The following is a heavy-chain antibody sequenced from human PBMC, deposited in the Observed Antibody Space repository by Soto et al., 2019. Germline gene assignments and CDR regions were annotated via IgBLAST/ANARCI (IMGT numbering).Heavy chain of an antibody. CDR1: GFTLSVYY. Sequence: QVQLVESGGGLVKPGGSLRLSCAASGFTLSVYYMRWIRQAPGKGLEWVSYISSSSSYTNYADSVKGRFTISRDNAKNSLYLQMNSLRAEDTAVYYCAGGVAPYYYYGMDVWGQGTTVTVSS. V-gene: IGHV3-11*06. J-gene: IGHJ6*02. CDR2: ISSSSSYT. CDR3: AGGVAPYYYYGMDV. D-gene: IGHD3-16*01.